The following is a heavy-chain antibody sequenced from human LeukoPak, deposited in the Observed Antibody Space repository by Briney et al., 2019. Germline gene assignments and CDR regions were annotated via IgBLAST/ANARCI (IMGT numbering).Heavy chain of an antibody. D-gene: IGHD1-26*01. J-gene: IGHJ5*02. CDR1: GFTFSRYS. CDR2: TSSTSIYT. CDR3: ARDAGGRTQREGWFDT. Sequence: GGSLRLSCAASGFTFSRYSMNWVRQAPGKGLEWPSSTSSTSIYTYYADPVRGRFTISRDNAKNSLYLQMDNLRVEHTAIYYCARDAGGRTQREGWFDTGGQGPLVTVSS. V-gene: IGHV3-21*04.